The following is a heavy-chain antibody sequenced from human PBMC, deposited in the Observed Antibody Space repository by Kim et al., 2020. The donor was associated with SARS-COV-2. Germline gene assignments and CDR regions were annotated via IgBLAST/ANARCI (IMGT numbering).Heavy chain of an antibody. J-gene: IGHJ2*01. D-gene: IGHD1-26*01. CDR2: IYYSGST. V-gene: IGHV4-59*13. Sequence: SETLSLTCTVSGGSISSYYWSWIRQPPGKGLEWIGYIYYSGSTNYNASLKSRVTISVDTSKNQFSLKLSSVTAADTAVYYCAREGLVGATHWWYFDLWGRGTLVTVSS. CDR3: AREGLVGATHWWYFDL. CDR1: GGSISSYY.